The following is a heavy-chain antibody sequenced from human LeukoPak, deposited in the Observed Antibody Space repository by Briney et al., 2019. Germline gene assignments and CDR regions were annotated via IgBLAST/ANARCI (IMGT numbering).Heavy chain of an antibody. CDR3: ARAEVAGTFGY. CDR1: GFTFSSYV. CDR2: ISGSGGGT. Sequence: GGSLRLSCAASGFTFSSYVMTWVRQAPGKGLEWVSSISGSGGGTYNADSVKGRFTISRDNDKNTLYLQMNNLRVEDTAVYYCARAEVAGTFGYWGQGTLVTVSS. J-gene: IGHJ4*02. D-gene: IGHD6-19*01. V-gene: IGHV3-23*01.